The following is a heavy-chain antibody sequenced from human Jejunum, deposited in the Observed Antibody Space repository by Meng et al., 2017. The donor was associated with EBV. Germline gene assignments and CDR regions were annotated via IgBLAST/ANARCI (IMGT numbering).Heavy chain of an antibody. J-gene: IGHJ4*02. V-gene: IGHV3-30-3*01. CDR3: ARDTQEDYGSTTFDY. Sequence: QVQVGGWGGGVVQPGMFLRLSCAASGFTFSSYAMQWVRQAPGKVLEWVALISYDGSNKYYADSVKGRFTISRDSSKNTLFLQMNSLRAEDTAIYYCARDTQEDYGSTTFDYWGQGTLVTVSS. D-gene: IGHD4-17*01. CDR1: GFTFSSYA. CDR2: ISYDGSNK.